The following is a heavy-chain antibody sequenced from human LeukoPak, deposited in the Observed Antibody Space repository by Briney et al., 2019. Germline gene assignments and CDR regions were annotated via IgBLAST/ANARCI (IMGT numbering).Heavy chain of an antibody. Sequence: SETLSLTCTVSGGSISSYYWSWIRQPPGKGLEWIGYIYYSGSTNYNPSLKSRVTISVDTSKNQFSLKLSSVTAADTAVYYCARAPGIAAAGPGGFDYWGQGTLVTVSS. D-gene: IGHD6-13*01. CDR2: IYYSGST. V-gene: IGHV4-59*12. J-gene: IGHJ4*02. CDR1: GGSISSYY. CDR3: ARAPGIAAAGPGGFDY.